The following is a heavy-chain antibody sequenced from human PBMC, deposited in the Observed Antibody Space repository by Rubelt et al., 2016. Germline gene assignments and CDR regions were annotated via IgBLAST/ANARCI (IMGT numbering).Heavy chain of an antibody. CDR2: IIPIFGTA. CDR3: ARDGIPNYYGMDV. V-gene: IGHV1-69*05. Sequence: VGGIIPIFGTANYAQKLQGRVTMTTDTSTSTAYMELRSLRSDDTAVYYCARDGIPNYYGMDVWGQGTTVTVSS. D-gene: IGHD1-14*01. J-gene: IGHJ6*02.